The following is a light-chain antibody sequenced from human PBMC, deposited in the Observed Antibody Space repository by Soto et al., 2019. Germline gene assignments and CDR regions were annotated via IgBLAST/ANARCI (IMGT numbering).Light chain of an antibody. CDR2: KAS. V-gene: IGKV1-5*03. CDR1: QTVSSW. J-gene: IGKJ1*01. Sequence: DCPWTQSPSPLSGSVGDRVTITCRASQTVSSWLAWYQQKPGNAPTLLIYKASTLKSGVPSRCSGGGSGTEFTLTISSLQPEDLTPSSREKDNSHPEPVGPGTKVDIK. CDR3: EKDNSHPEP.